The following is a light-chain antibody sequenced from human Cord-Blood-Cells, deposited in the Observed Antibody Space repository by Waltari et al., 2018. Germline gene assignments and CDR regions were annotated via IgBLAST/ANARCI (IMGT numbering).Light chain of an antibody. CDR2: DVS. CDR3: CSYAGSYTWV. Sequence: QSALTQPRSVSGSPGQSVTISCTGTSSDVGGYNYVSWYQQHPGKAPKLMIYDVSKRPAVVPGSFSGSKSGNSAPLTISGLQAEDAADYYCCSYAGSYTWVFGGGTKLTVL. J-gene: IGLJ3*02. V-gene: IGLV2-11*01. CDR1: SSDVGGYNY.